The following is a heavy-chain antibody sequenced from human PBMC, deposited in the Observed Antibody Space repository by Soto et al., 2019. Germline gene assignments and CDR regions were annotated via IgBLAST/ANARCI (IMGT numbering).Heavy chain of an antibody. V-gene: IGHV1-3*01. D-gene: IGHD2-8*02. CDR1: GFTFVMYA. Sequence: ASVKVSCKSSGFTFVMYAIHWVRQAPGQGLEWMAWINAGNGHTTYSQKFQGRVTITRDTSARTVYMELRSLRFEDTATYYCARAGWFAVGYSAFWG. CDR3: ARAGWFAVGYSAF. CDR2: INAGNGHT. J-gene: IGHJ2*01.